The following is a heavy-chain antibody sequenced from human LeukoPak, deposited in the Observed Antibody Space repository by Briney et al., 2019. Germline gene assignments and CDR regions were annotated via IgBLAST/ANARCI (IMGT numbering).Heavy chain of an antibody. D-gene: IGHD5-12*01. CDR1: GGSISSSS. Sequence: PSETLSLTCTVSGGSISSSSYYWGWIRQPPGKGLEWVSSISSSSSYIYYADSVKGRFTISRDNAKNSLYLQMNSLRAEDTAVYYCARGSGYDAPMPKLSDYWGQGSLVTVSS. CDR2: ISSSSSYI. V-gene: IGHV3-21*01. J-gene: IGHJ4*02. CDR3: ARGSGYDAPMPKLSDY.